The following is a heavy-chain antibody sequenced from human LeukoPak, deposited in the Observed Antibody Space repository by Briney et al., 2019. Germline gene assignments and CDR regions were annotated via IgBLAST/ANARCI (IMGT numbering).Heavy chain of an antibody. CDR2: IRYDGSSR. Sequence: GGSLRLSCAASGFTFSSYGMHWVRQAPGKGLEWVAFIRYDGSSRYYADSVKGRFTISRDNSKNTLYLQMNSLRAEDTAVYYCAKDLEQLVPGYWGQGTLVTVSS. V-gene: IGHV3-30*02. CDR1: GFTFSSYG. CDR3: AKDLEQLVPGY. D-gene: IGHD6-13*01. J-gene: IGHJ4*02.